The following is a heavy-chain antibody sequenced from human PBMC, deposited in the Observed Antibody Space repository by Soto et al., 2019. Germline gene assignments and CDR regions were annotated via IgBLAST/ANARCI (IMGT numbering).Heavy chain of an antibody. V-gene: IGHV4-31*03. Sequence: PSETLSLTCTVPGVSINNDPYFWSWIRQHPGKGLEWIGYIYSSGTTYFNPSLLRRVSMSLDTSGNQFSLRLTSVTAAATAVYYCARGADYGDTVREYFFVFWGQGALVTVSS. CDR3: ARGADYGDTVREYFFVF. CDR1: GVSINNDPYF. CDR2: IYSSGTT. D-gene: IGHD4-17*01. J-gene: IGHJ4*01.